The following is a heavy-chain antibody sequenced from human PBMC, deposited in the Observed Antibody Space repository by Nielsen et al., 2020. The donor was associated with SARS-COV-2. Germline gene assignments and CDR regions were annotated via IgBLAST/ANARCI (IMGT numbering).Heavy chain of an antibody. V-gene: IGHV3-49*04. CDR1: GFSFGEYG. Sequence: GESLKISCTTSGFSFGEYGLTWVRQAPGKGLEWVGFIRGQVFGGAKEYAASVKDRFVITRDESKSIMYLQMNSLKTEDTAVYFCARPPYWGQGTLVTVSS. CDR3: ARPPY. J-gene: IGHJ4*02. CDR2: IRGQVFGGAK.